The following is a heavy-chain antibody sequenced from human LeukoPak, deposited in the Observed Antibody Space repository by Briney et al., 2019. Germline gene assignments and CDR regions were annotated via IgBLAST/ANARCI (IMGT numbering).Heavy chain of an antibody. CDR2: FDPEDGET. Sequence: GASVKVSCKASGYTLTELSMHWVRQAPGKGLEWMGGFDPEDGETIYAQKFQGRVTMTEDTSTDTAYMELSSLRSEDTAVYYCATGYYYGSGIDAFDIWGQGTMVTVSS. CDR1: GYTLTELS. CDR3: ATGYYYGSGIDAFDI. V-gene: IGHV1-24*01. D-gene: IGHD3-10*01. J-gene: IGHJ3*02.